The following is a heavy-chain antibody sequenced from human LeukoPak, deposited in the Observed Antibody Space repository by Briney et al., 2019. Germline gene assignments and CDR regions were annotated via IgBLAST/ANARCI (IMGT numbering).Heavy chain of an antibody. D-gene: IGHD6-19*01. CDR2: TYYSGST. CDR3: ARAGDAVAVFDY. J-gene: IGHJ4*02. V-gene: IGHV4-59*11. CDR1: GGSISSHY. Sequence: PSETLSLTCTVSGGSISSHYWSWIRQPPGKGLEWIGYTYYSGSTNYNPSLKSRVTISVDTSKNQFSLKLSSVTAADTAVYYCARAGDAVAVFDYWGQGTLVTVSS.